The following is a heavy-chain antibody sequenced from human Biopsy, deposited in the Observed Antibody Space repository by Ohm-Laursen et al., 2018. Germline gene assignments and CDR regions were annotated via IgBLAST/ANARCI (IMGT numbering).Heavy chain of an antibody. CDR3: ARHPTGFWFDP. V-gene: IGHV4-39*01. Sequence: SDTLSLTCTVSGGSISSSSTYYWAWLRQPPGKGLEWIGSIYNTETTFYNPSLNSRVTISIDTSTNQFSLMVSSVTAADTALYFCARHPTGFWFDPWGHGTLVTVSS. CDR2: IYNTETT. CDR1: GGSISSSSTYY. J-gene: IGHJ5*02.